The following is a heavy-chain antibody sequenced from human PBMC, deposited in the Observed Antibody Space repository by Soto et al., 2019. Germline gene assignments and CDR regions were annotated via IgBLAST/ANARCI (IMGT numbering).Heavy chain of an antibody. Sequence: GGSLRLSCAASGFTFSSYSMNWVRQAPGKGLEWVAYINKSGSNKYYVESVKGRFNISRDNAKNSLYLQMNSLRAEDTAVYYCARVGYDILTGYLGWFDPWGQGTLVTSPQ. CDR1: GFTFSSYS. D-gene: IGHD3-9*01. V-gene: IGHV3-7*01. CDR3: ARVGYDILTGYLGWFDP. CDR2: INKSGSNK. J-gene: IGHJ5*02.